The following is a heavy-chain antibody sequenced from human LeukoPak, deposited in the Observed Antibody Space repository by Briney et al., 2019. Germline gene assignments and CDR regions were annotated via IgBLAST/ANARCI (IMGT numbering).Heavy chain of an antibody. Sequence: SETLSLTCAVYGGSFSGYYWSWIRQPPGKGLEWIGEINHSGSTNYNPSLKSRVTISVDTSKNQFSLKLSSVTAADTAMYYCARGVNLVAFDIWGQGTMVTVSS. CDR3: ARGVNLVAFDI. J-gene: IGHJ3*02. V-gene: IGHV4-34*01. CDR1: GGSFSGYY. D-gene: IGHD1-7*01. CDR2: INHSGST.